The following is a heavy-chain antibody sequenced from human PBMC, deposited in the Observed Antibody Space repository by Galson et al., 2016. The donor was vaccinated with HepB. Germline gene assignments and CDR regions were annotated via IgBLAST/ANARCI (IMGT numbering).Heavy chain of an antibody. CDR2: ISDYGTNI. CDR1: GLTFSKYA. J-gene: IGHJ4*02. CDR3: STWGFTLGIDH. D-gene: IGHD3-16*01. V-gene: IGHV3-30-3*02. Sequence: SLRLSCAMSGLTFSKYAMQWVRQAPGKGLEWVAVISDYGTNINYADSVKGRFTISRDNSDETLFLQMHSLKTEDTATYYCSTWGFTLGIDHWGRGIQVTVSS.